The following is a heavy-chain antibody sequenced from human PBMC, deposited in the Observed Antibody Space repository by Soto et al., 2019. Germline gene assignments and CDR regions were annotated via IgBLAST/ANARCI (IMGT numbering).Heavy chain of an antibody. D-gene: IGHD3-10*01. J-gene: IGHJ6*02. Sequence: TRSLTXAVSGASVSRGGYSWGWIRQPLGKGLEGIGYIYHSGGTDYNPSFESRVTISLDRSQNQFPLKLESVSAADTAVYYCARSLLTRIRGASIPYYSVLDVWGQGTTVTVSS. CDR1: GASVSRGGYS. CDR3: ARSLLTRIRGASIPYYSVLDV. V-gene: IGHV4-30-2*01. CDR2: IYHSGGT.